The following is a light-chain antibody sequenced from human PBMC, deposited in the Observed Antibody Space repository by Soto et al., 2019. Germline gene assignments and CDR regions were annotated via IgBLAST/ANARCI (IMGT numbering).Light chain of an antibody. CDR3: QQTYSDIS. CDR1: RTINTY. Sequence: DVRMTQSPSSLSASVGDTITITCRASRTINTYLNWFQQKPGEPPSLLIYGASTLHDGVPSRFIGSGSGADFTLTIRGMKPEDFASYHCQQTYSDISFCGGTKVDIK. V-gene: IGKV1-39*01. J-gene: IGKJ4*01. CDR2: GAS.